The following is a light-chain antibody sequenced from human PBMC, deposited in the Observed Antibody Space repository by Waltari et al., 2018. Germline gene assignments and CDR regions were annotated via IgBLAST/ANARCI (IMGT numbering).Light chain of an antibody. Sequence: DIQMTQSPSTLSASVGDRVTITCRASQSISSWLAWYQQRPGKAPKLLISDASTLETGVPSRFSGSGSGTEFTLTISSLQPDDFATYFCQQYKSYWTFGQGTKVEIK. J-gene: IGKJ1*01. CDR3: QQYKSYWT. V-gene: IGKV1-5*01. CDR2: DAS. CDR1: QSISSW.